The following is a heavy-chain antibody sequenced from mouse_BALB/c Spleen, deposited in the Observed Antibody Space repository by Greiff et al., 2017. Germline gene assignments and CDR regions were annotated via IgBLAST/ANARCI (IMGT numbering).Heavy chain of an antibody. D-gene: IGHD1-1*01. CDR1: GFTFSSYT. V-gene: IGHV5-12-2*01. CDR2: ISNGGGST. J-gene: IGHJ1*01. CDR3: ARRTTVVDWYFDV. Sequence: EVKLVESGGGLVQPGGSLKLSCAASGFTFSSYTMSWVRQTPEKRLEWVAYISNGGGSTYYPDTVKGRFTISRDNAKNTLYLQMSSLKSEDTAMYYCARRTTVVDWYFDVWGAGTTVTVSS.